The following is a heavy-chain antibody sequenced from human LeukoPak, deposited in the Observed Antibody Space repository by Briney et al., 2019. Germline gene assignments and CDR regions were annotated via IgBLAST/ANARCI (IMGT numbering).Heavy chain of an antibody. D-gene: IGHD3-10*01. CDR2: IIPIFGAA. CDR3: ARSGRLLWFGERSFNWFDP. V-gene: IGHV1-69*13. J-gene: IGHJ5*02. Sequence: SVKVSCKASGGTFSSYAISWVRQAPGQGLEWMGGIIPIFGAANYAQKFQGRVTITADESTSTAYMELSSLRSEDTAVYYCARSGRLLWFGERSFNWFDPWGQGTLVTVSS. CDR1: GGTFSSYA.